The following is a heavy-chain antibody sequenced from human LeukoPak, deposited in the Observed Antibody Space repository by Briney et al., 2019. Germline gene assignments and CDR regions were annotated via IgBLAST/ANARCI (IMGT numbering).Heavy chain of an antibody. D-gene: IGHD3-3*01. J-gene: IGHJ4*02. CDR1: GFTFSSYS. Sequence: AGSLRLSCAASGFTFSSYSMNWVRQAPGKGLEWVSSISSSSSYIYYADSVKGRFTISRDNAKNSLYLQMNSLRAEDTAVYYCASGTDYDFWSGYPPSFDYWGQGTLVTVSS. CDR2: ISSSSSYI. CDR3: ASGTDYDFWSGYPPSFDY. V-gene: IGHV3-21*01.